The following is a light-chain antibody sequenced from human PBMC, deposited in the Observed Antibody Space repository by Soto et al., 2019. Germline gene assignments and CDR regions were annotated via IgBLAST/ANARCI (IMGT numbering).Light chain of an antibody. Sequence: EIVMTQSPATLSVSPGDRATLSCRASQSVSSNLAWYQQKPGQAPRLLIYGASTRATGIPARFSGSRSGTEFTLAISSLQSEDFAVYYCQQYNNWPQTFGQGTKVEIK. CDR2: GAS. V-gene: IGKV3-15*01. CDR3: QQYNNWPQT. CDR1: QSVSSN. J-gene: IGKJ1*01.